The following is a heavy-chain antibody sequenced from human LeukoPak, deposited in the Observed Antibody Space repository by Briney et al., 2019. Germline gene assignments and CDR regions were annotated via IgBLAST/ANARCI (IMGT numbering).Heavy chain of an antibody. Sequence: ASVKVSCKASGYTFTSYYMHWVRQAPGQGLEWMGIINPSGGSTSYAQKFQGRVTMTRDTSTSTVYMELSSLRSEDTAVYYCARDPYYDSSGYLAEIGYWGQGTLVTVSS. CDR1: GYTFTSYY. D-gene: IGHD3-22*01. J-gene: IGHJ4*02. CDR3: ARDPYYDSSGYLAEIGY. V-gene: IGHV1-46*01. CDR2: INPSGGST.